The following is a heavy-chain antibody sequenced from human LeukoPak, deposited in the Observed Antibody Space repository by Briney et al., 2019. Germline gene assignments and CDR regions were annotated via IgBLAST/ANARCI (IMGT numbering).Heavy chain of an antibody. V-gene: IGHV3-53*01. CDR2: IYNSGTT. D-gene: IGHD3-10*01. Sequence: PGESLRLSCAASGFTVSSTYMSWVRQAPGQGLEWVSLIYNSGTTFYADSVQGRFTISRDNSKNTLYLQMNSLRAEDTAIYYCARDSSSFPNYFDFWGQGTLVTVSS. CDR1: GFTVSSTY. J-gene: IGHJ4*02. CDR3: ARDSSSFPNYFDF.